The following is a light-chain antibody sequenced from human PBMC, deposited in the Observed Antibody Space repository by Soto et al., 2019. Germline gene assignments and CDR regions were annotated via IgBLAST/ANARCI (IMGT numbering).Light chain of an antibody. CDR1: DSDVGGYYL. V-gene: IGLV2-14*01. CDR2: EVS. CDR3: NSYTPDTTRV. J-gene: IGLJ1*01. Sequence: QLVLTQPASVSGSPGQSITISCTGTDSDVGGYYLVSWYQQHPGKAPKLLIYEVSNRPSGVSSRFSASKSGNTASLTISGLQAEDEADYYCNSYTPDTTRVFGTGTKLTVL.